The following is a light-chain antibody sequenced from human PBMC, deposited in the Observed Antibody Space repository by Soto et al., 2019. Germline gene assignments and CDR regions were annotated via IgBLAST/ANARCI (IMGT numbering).Light chain of an antibody. J-gene: IGKJ1*01. CDR3: QQYIDWPQT. Sequence: IVMTHSPATLSVSPAEIATLSFRASQSVGSNLAWYQQKPGQAPRLLIYGASTRATGIPARFSGNGSGTQFTLTLSSLQSEDLAVYYCQQYIDWPQTFGQGTKVDIK. CDR1: QSVGSN. V-gene: IGKV3-15*01. CDR2: GAS.